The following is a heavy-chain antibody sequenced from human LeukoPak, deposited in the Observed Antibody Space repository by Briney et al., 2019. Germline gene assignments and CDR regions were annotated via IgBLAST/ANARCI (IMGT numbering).Heavy chain of an antibody. J-gene: IGHJ6*03. CDR1: GDSMSSDSYF. D-gene: IGHD4-17*01. CDR3: AAARSGYSDYNSFYYMDV. CDR2: SYSSGRT. V-gene: IGHV4-61*02. Sequence: PSETLSLSCAVSGDSMSSDSYFWSWIRQPAGKGLEWIGRSYSSGRTYYNPSLKSRVTISLDTSRNQFSLKLSSEMATDTAVDYCAAARSGYSDYNSFYYMDVWGKGTTVTVSS.